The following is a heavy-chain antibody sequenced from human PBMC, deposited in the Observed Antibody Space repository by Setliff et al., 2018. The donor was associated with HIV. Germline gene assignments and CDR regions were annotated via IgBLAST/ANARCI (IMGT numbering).Heavy chain of an antibody. Sequence: SETLSLTCTVSGASISSYYWNWFRQPARKGLESLGRIYTSGNMIYNPSLKSRVTMSADTSRNQLSLKLSSVTAADTAVYYCARGIGTRYNYYMDVWGIGTTVTVSS. CDR2: IYTSGNM. CDR3: ARGIGTRYNYYMDV. V-gene: IGHV4-4*07. J-gene: IGHJ6*03. D-gene: IGHD1-20*01. CDR1: GASISSYY.